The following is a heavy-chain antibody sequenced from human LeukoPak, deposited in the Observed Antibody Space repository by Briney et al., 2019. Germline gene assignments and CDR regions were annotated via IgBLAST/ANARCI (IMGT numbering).Heavy chain of an antibody. V-gene: IGHV4-59*01. CDR2: IYYSGSA. D-gene: IGHD6-25*01. J-gene: IGHJ4*02. CDR1: GGSISDYS. Sequence: SETLSLTCTVSGGSISDYSWSWIRQPPGKGPEWIGNIYYSGSASHNPSLKSRVTISRDTSKNQFSLKLTSVTTADTAVYYCARAGGVKTAALDLDYWGQGTLVTVSS. CDR3: ARAGGVKTAALDLDY.